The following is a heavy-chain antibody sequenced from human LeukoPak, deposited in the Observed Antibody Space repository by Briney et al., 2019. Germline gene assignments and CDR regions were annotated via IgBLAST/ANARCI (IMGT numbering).Heavy chain of an antibody. Sequence: GGSLRLACAVSGFTFSSYWMHWVRQAPGKGLVWVSRINSDGSTTSYADSVKGRFTISRDNAKNTLYLQVNSLRAEDTAVYYCARGPSFYDSRAYMYWGLGTLVTVSS. V-gene: IGHV3-74*01. J-gene: IGHJ4*02. D-gene: IGHD3-22*01. CDR2: INSDGSTT. CDR1: GFTFSSYW. CDR3: ARGPSFYDSRAYMY.